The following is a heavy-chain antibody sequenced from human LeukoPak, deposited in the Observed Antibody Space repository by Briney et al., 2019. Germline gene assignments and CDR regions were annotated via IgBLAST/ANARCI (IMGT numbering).Heavy chain of an antibody. CDR1: GFTFSSYW. D-gene: IGHD2-2*01. Sequence: GGSLRLSCAASGFTFSSYWMSWVRQAPGKGLEWVANIKQDGSEKYYVDSVKGRFTISRDNAKNSLYLQMNSLRAEDTAVYYCARGKASGQLPASKWFDPWGQGTLVTVSP. CDR3: ARGKASGQLPASKWFDP. J-gene: IGHJ5*02. CDR2: IKQDGSEK. V-gene: IGHV3-7*01.